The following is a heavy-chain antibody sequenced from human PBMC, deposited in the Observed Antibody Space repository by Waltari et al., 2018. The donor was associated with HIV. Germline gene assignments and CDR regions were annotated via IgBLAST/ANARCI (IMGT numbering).Heavy chain of an antibody. D-gene: IGHD3-3*01. CDR2: IIPIFGTA. J-gene: IGHJ6*02. CDR1: GGTFSSYA. Sequence: QVQLVQSGAEVKKPGSSVKVSCKASGGTFSSYAISWVPQAPGPGLEWMGGIIPIFGTANYAQKFQGRVTITADESTSTAYMELSSLRSEDTAVYYCARRYNYDFWSGHPGNGMDVWGQGTTVTVSS. CDR3: ARRYNYDFWSGHPGNGMDV. V-gene: IGHV1-69*01.